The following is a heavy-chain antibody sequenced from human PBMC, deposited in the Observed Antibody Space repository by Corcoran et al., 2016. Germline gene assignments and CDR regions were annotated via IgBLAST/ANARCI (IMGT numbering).Heavy chain of an antibody. CDR3: ARGGGTTVTSYYYYGMDV. D-gene: IGHD4-4*01. CDR1: GGTFSSYA. Sequence: QVQLVQSGAEVKKPGSSVKVSCKASGGTFSSYAISWVRQAPGQGLEWMGGIIPIFGTANYAQTFQGRVTITADESTSTAYMELSSLRSEDTAVDYCARGGGTTVTSYYYYGMDVWGQGTTVTVSS. J-gene: IGHJ6*02. CDR2: IIPIFGTA. V-gene: IGHV1-69*01.